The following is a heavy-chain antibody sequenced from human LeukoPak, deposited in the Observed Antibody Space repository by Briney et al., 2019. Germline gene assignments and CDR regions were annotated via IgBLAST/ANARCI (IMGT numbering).Heavy chain of an antibody. D-gene: IGHD3-10*01. CDR3: ARHYDAGKDDAFHI. V-gene: IGHV1-18*01. CDR1: GYTFTSYG. Sequence: ASVKVSCKASGYTFTSYGISWVRQAPGQGLEWMGWISAYNGDTNYAQKVQGRVTMTTETSTNTAYMELRSLRSDDTAVYCCARHYDAGKDDAFHIWGQGTMVTVSS. J-gene: IGHJ3*02. CDR2: ISAYNGDT.